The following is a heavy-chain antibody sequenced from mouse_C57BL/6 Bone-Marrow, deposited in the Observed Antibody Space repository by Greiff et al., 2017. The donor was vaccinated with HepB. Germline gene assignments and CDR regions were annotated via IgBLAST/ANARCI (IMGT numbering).Heavy chain of an antibody. J-gene: IGHJ2*01. CDR2: IHPNSGST. V-gene: IGHV1-64*01. CDR3: ARAPHQSYYFDY. Sequence: QVQLQQSGAELVKPGASVKLSCQASGYTFTSYWMPWVKQRPGQGLEWIGMIHPNSGSTNYNEKFKSKATLTVDKSSSTAYMQLSSLTSEDSAVYYCARAPHQSYYFDYWGQGTTLTVSS. CDR1: GYTFTSYW.